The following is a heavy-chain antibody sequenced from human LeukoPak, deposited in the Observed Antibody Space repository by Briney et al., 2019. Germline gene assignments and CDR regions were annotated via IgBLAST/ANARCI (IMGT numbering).Heavy chain of an antibody. Sequence: SETLSLTCAVYGGSSSGYYWSWIRQPPGKGLEWIGEINHSGSTNYNPSLKSRVTISVDTSKNQFSLKLSSVTAADTAVYYCARGPYCTNGVCYGLRPNWFDPWGQGTLVTVSS. CDR2: INHSGST. D-gene: IGHD2-8*01. CDR1: GGSSSGYY. CDR3: ARGPYCTNGVCYGLRPNWFDP. J-gene: IGHJ5*02. V-gene: IGHV4-34*01.